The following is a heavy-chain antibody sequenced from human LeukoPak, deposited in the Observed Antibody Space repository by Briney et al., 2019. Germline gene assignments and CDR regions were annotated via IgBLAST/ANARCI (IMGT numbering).Heavy chain of an antibody. V-gene: IGHV3-43*01. CDR3: AKGDTAMDTTLDY. D-gene: IGHD5-18*01. Sequence: GGSRRLSCAASGFTFDDYTMHWVRQGPGKGLEWVSLIHWDGDSTYYADSVKGRFTISRDNSKNSLYLQMNSLRTEDTTLYYCAKGDTAMDTTLDYWGQGTLVTVSS. CDR2: IHWDGDST. CDR1: GFTFDDYT. J-gene: IGHJ4*02.